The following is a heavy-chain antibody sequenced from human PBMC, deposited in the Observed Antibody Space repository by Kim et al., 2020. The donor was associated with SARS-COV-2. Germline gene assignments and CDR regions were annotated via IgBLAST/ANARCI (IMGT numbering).Heavy chain of an antibody. CDR2: IRDSGGST. CDR1: GFTFNNYA. CDR3: AKVTSGSSGWFEYFQH. D-gene: IGHD6-19*01. Sequence: GGSLRLSCAASGFTFNNYAMSWVRQAPGEGLEWVSGIRDSGGSTQYADSVKGRISISRDNSKNTLYLQMDSLRAEDTAVYYCAKVTSGSSGWFEYFQHWGQGTLVTVSS. V-gene: IGHV3-23*01. J-gene: IGHJ1*01.